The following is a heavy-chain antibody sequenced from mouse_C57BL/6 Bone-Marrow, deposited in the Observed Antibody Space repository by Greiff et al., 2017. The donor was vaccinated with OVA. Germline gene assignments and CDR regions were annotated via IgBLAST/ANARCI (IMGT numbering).Heavy chain of an antibody. V-gene: IGHV7-3*01. J-gene: IGHJ4*01. CDR1: GFTFTDYY. CDR2: IRNKANGYTT. Sequence: EVQVVESGGGLVQPGGSLSLSCAASGFTFTDYYMSWVRQPPGKALEWLGFIRNKANGYTTEYSASVKGRFTISRDNSQSILYLQMNALRAEDSATYYCARYNDGSSLYAMDYWGQGTSVTVSS. D-gene: IGHD1-1*01. CDR3: ARYNDGSSLYAMDY.